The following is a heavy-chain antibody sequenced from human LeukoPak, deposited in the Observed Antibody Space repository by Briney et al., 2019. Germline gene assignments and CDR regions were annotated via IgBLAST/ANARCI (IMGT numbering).Heavy chain of an antibody. D-gene: IGHD6-13*01. V-gene: IGHV3-53*01. Sequence: PGGSLRLSCAASGFTVSSNYMSWGRQAPGEGLEWVSVIYSGGSTYYADSVKGRFTIYRDNPKNTLYLQINSLTAEDTAVYYCARSSSWAKKFDFDYGGQGTLVTVPS. CDR3: ARSSSWAKKFDFDY. CDR1: GFTVSSNY. CDR2: IYSGGST. J-gene: IGHJ4*02.